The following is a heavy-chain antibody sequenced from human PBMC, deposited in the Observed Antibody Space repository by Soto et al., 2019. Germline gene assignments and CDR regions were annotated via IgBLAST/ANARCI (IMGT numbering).Heavy chain of an antibody. CDR2: IDWDDRK. V-gene: IGHV2-70*04. D-gene: IGHD3-22*01. J-gene: IGHJ6*02. CDR3: TRPRYYHDSSDYYYFGMDV. Sequence: FGPTLVNPTQTLTLTCTFSGFSLTSTGMRVSWIRQPPGKALEWLARIDWDDRKFYSTSLRTRLTISKDTSKNQVVLTMSNMDPVDTATYYCTRPRYYHDSSDYYYFGMDVWGQGTTVTVSS. CDR1: GFSLTSTGMR.